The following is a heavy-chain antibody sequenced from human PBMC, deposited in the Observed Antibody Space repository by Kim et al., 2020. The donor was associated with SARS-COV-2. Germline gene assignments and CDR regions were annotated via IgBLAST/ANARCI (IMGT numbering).Heavy chain of an antibody. CDR2: INAGNGNT. CDR1: GYTFTSYA. Sequence: ASVKVSCKASGYTFTSYAMHWVRQAPGQRLEWMGWINAGNGNTKYSQKFQGRVTITRDTSASTAYMELSSLRSEDTAVYYCARGGNSSGWFLSYNYYYYGMDVWGQGTTVTVSS. D-gene: IGHD6-19*01. V-gene: IGHV1-3*01. J-gene: IGHJ6*02. CDR3: ARGGNSSGWFLSYNYYYYGMDV.